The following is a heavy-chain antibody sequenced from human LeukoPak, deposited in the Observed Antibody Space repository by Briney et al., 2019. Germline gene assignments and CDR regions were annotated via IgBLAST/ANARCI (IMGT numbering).Heavy chain of an antibody. CDR1: GYTFTGFY. Sequence: GASVKVSCKASGYTFTGFYMHWARQAPGQGLEWMGWINLNSGDTDYTQKFQGRVTMTRDTSISTAYMELSRLTSDDTAVYYCARDQPALDYWGQGTLVTVSS. V-gene: IGHV1-2*02. J-gene: IGHJ4*02. CDR3: ARDQPALDY. CDR2: INLNSGDT.